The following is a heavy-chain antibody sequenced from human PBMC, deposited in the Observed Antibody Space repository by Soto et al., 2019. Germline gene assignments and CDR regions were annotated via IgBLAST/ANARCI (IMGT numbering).Heavy chain of an antibody. CDR2: IYYSGST. CDR3: ARRKYDYDSSGYYYLDYFDY. D-gene: IGHD3-22*01. V-gene: IGHV4-30-4*01. J-gene: IGHJ4*02. CDR1: GGSISSGDYY. Sequence: PSETLSLTCTVSGGSISSGDYYWSWIRQPPGKGLEWIGYIYYSGSTYYNPSLKSRVTISVDTSKNQFALKLSSVTAADTAVYYCARRKYDYDSSGYYYLDYFDYWGQGTLVTVSS.